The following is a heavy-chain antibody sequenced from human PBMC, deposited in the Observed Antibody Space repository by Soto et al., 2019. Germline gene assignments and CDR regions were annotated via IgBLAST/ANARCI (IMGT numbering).Heavy chain of an antibody. CDR3: ARSPGGWLYYFDY. V-gene: IGHV1-3*05. Sequence: QVQLVQSGAEEKEPGASVKVSCKASGYTFTSYAMHWVRQAPGQRLEWMGWINAGNGNTKYSQKFQGRVTITRDTSASTAYMELSSLRSEDTAVYYCARSPGGWLYYFDYWGQGTLVTVSS. D-gene: IGHD6-19*01. CDR2: INAGNGNT. CDR1: GYTFTSYA. J-gene: IGHJ4*02.